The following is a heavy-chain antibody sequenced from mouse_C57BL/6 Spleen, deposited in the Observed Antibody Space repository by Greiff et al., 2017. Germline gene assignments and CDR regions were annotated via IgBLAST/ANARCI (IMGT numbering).Heavy chain of an antibody. CDR2: IDPSDSYT. V-gene: IGHV1-59*01. CDR3: ARGGYDYDYWFAY. Sequence: QVQLQQPGAELVRPGTSVKLSCKASGYTFTSYWMHWVKQRPGQGLEWIGVIDPSDSYTNYNQKFKGKATLTVDTYSSTAYMQRSSLTSKDSAVYYCARGGYDYDYWFAYWGQGTLVTVSA. D-gene: IGHD2-4*01. CDR1: GYTFTSYW. J-gene: IGHJ3*01.